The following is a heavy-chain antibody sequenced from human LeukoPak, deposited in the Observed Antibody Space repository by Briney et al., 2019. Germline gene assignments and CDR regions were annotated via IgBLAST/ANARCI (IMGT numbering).Heavy chain of an antibody. J-gene: IGHJ4*02. V-gene: IGHV1-8*01. D-gene: IGHD6-6*01. CDR2: MNPNSGNT. CDR3: ARGHALSSNFDY. CDR1: GYTFTIYD. Sequence: GASVNVSFKASGYTFTIYDINWVRQATGQGLEWMGWMNPNSGNTGYAQKFQGRVTITRNTSISTAYMELSSLRSEDTAVYYCARGHALSSNFDYWGQGTLVTVSS.